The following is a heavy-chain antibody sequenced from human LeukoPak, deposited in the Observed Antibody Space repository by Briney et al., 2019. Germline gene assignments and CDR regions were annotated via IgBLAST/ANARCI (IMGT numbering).Heavy chain of an antibody. CDR1: GYSISSGYY. V-gene: IGHV4-38-2*02. D-gene: IGHD3-3*01. J-gene: IGHJ6*04. CDR2: IYHSGST. CDR3: MRASERYEFWSGCGGNHFFMDV. Sequence: SETLSLTCTVSGYSISSGYYWGWIRQPPGEGLEWLERIYHSGSTYYNPSLKSRVTLSVDTPKNQFSLKLSSVTAADAAVYLFMRASERYEFWSGCGGNHFFMDVWGKGTTVTVSS.